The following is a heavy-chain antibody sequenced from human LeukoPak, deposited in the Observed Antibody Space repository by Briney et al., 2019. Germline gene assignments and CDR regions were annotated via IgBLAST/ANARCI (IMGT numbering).Heavy chain of an antibody. CDR2: IYYSGST. CDR3: ARGYSGYDRYLFDY. D-gene: IGHD5-12*01. Sequence: SQTLSLTCTVSGGSISSYYWSWIRQPPGKGLEWIGYIYYSGSTNYNPSLKSRVTISVDTSKNQFSLKLSSVTAADTAVYYCARGYSGYDRYLFDYWGQGTLVTVSS. J-gene: IGHJ4*02. CDR1: GGSISSYY. V-gene: IGHV4-59*08.